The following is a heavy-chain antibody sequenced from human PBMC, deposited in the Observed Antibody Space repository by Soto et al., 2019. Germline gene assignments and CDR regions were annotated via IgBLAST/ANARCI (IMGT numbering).Heavy chain of an antibody. CDR1: GYTFTGYY. Sequence: ASVKVSCKASGYTFTGYYMHWVRQAPGQGLEWMGWINPNSGGTNYAQKFQGWVTMTRDTSISTAYMELSRLRSDDTAVYYCARDRPVNLNGLPDYYYGMDVWGQGTTVTVSS. CDR3: ARDRPVNLNGLPDYYYGMDV. J-gene: IGHJ6*02. V-gene: IGHV1-2*04. D-gene: IGHD1-1*01. CDR2: INPNSGGT.